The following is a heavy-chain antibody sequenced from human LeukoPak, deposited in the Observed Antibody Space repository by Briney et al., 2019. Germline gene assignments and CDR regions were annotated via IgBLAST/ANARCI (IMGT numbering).Heavy chain of an antibody. V-gene: IGHV4-59*01. CDR3: ARFDRDGYNLDY. Sequence: SETLSLTCTVSGGSISGYYWTWTRQPPGKRLEWIGYIYYTGNTNYNPSLKSRVTISVDTSKNQFSLNLSSVTAADTALYYCARFDRDGYNLDYWGQGTLVTVSS. D-gene: IGHD5-24*01. J-gene: IGHJ4*02. CDR1: GGSISGYY. CDR2: IYYTGNT.